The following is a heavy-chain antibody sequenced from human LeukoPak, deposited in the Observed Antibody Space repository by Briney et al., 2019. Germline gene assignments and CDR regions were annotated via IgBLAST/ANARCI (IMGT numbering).Heavy chain of an antibody. V-gene: IGHV4-38-2*01. CDR3: ARGTTFFDY. J-gene: IGHJ4*02. D-gene: IGHD1-1*01. CDR1: SYSISSGYY. CDR2: IYHSGST. Sequence: SETLSLTCAVSSYSISSGYYWGWIRQPPGKGLEWIGSIYHSGSTYYNPSLKSRVTISVDTSKNQFSLKLSSVTAADTAVYYCARGTTFFDYWGQGTLVTVSS.